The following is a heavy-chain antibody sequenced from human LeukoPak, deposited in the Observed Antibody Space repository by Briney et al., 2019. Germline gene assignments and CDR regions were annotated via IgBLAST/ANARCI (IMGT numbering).Heavy chain of an antibody. V-gene: IGHV3-23*01. CDR3: AKTARGFWSGYADY. D-gene: IGHD3-3*01. CDR1: GFTFSSYA. Sequence: GGSLRLSCAASGFTFSSYAMSWVRQAPGKGLEWLSAISGSGGSTYYADSVKGRFTISRDNSKNTLYLQMNSLRAEDTALYYCAKTARGFWSGYADYWGQGTLVTVSS. CDR2: ISGSGGST. J-gene: IGHJ4*02.